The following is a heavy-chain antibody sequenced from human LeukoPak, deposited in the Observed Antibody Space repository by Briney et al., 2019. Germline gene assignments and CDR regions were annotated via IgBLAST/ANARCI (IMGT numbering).Heavy chain of an antibody. J-gene: IGHJ4*02. Sequence: ASVKVSCKASGYTFTVYYVHWLRQAPGQGLEWMGWINPNSGDTEYEQKFQGRVTMTRDTSIATVYMEISTLTPDDTAVYYCARDRGPSHDSGTYYQYYFHYWGQGTLVTVSS. CDR1: GYTFTVYY. CDR2: INPNSGDT. V-gene: IGHV1-2*02. CDR3: ARDRGPSHDSGTYYQYYFHY. D-gene: IGHD3-10*01.